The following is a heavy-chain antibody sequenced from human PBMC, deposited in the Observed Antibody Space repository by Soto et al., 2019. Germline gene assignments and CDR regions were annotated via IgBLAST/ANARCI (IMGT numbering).Heavy chain of an antibody. D-gene: IGHD2-21*02. J-gene: IGHJ6*02. CDR1: GFSLSTGGVG. CDR2: IYWDDDK. Sequence: QITLKESGPTLVKPTQTLTLTCTFSGFSLSTGGVGVGWIRQPPGKALEWLALIYWDDDKRYSPSLKSRLTASMDTSKAPVALKITNVDAVDTATYYCAPSRCGGDCLRSYSAHYYYGMDVWGQGTTVTVSS. CDR3: APSRCGGDCLRSYSAHYYYGMDV. V-gene: IGHV2-5*02.